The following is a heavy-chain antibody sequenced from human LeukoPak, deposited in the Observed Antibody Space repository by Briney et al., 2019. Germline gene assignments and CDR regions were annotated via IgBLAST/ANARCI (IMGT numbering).Heavy chain of an antibody. CDR3: ARQRVPAAIGGFDP. Sequence: PSETLSLTCTVSGGSISSSSYYWGWIRQPPGKGLEWIGSIYYSGSTYYNPSLKSRVTISVDTSKNQFSLKLSSVTAADTAVYYCARQRVPAAIGGFDPWGQGTLVIVSS. V-gene: IGHV4-39*01. CDR1: GGSISSSSYY. J-gene: IGHJ5*02. D-gene: IGHD2-2*02. CDR2: IYYSGST.